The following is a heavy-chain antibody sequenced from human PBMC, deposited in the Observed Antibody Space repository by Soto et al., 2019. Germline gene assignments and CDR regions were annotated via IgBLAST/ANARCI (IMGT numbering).Heavy chain of an antibody. CDR1: GYTLTGYY. V-gene: IGHV1-2*04. CDR2: INPNSGGT. J-gene: IGHJ6*02. CDR3: ARRDYYYGMDV. Sequence: ASVKVSCKASGYTLTGYYMHWVRQAPGQGLEWMGWINPNSGGTNYAQKFQGWVTMTRDTSISTAYLQWSSLKASDTAMYYCARRDYYYGMDVWGQGTTVTVSS.